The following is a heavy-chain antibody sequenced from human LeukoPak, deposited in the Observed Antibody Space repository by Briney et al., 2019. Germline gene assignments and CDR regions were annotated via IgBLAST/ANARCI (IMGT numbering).Heavy chain of an antibody. CDR3: ARAFGRTVAYYFDY. D-gene: IGHD4-23*01. Sequence: GRSLRLSCAASGFTFSIYGMHWVRQAPGKGLEWVAVIWNDGSNKYYADSVKGRFTISRDNSKNTLYLQMNSLRAEDTAVYYCARAFGRTVAYYFDYWGQGTLVTVSS. CDR2: IWNDGSNK. J-gene: IGHJ4*02. V-gene: IGHV3-33*01. CDR1: GFTFSIYG.